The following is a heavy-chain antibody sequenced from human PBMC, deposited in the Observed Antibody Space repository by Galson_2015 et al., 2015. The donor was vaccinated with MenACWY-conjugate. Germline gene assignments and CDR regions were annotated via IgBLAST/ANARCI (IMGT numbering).Heavy chain of an antibody. CDR1: GFTFRNYW. CDR2: IKKDGSEK. Sequence: SLILSCAVSGFTFRNYWMTWVRQAPGEGLEWVASIKKDGSEKYYVDSVKGRFTISRDNTKNSMYLEMNSLRAEDTAVYYCARGHYGMDVWGQGTTVTASS. J-gene: IGHJ6*02. V-gene: IGHV3-7*03. CDR3: ARGHYGMDV.